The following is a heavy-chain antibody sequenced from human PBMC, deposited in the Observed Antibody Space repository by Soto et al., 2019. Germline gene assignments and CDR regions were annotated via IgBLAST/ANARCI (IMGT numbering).Heavy chain of an antibody. CDR3: ARGHGYCSGGSCHPNYHYFMDV. CDR2: INHSGST. V-gene: IGHV4-34*01. D-gene: IGHD2-15*01. J-gene: IGHJ6*03. Sequence: SENLSLTCAVYGGSFSGYYWSWIRQPPGKGLEWIGEINHSGSTNYNPSLKSRVTISIDTSKNQFSLKLSSVTAADTAVYYCARGHGYCSGGSCHPNYHYFMDVWGKGTTDTVSS. CDR1: GGSFSGYY.